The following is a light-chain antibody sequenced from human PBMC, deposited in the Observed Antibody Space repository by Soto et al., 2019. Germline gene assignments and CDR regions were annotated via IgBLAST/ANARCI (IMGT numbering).Light chain of an antibody. CDR3: QQSYSTPIT. Sequence: DIQMTQSPSTLSASIGDRVTITCRASQTVYTWLAWYQQKPGTAPKLLIYEASTLHSGVPSRFSGSGSGTEFTLTISSLQPEDVATYYCQQSYSTPITLGQGTRLEIK. V-gene: IGKV1-5*03. CDR2: EAS. CDR1: QTVYTW. J-gene: IGKJ5*01.